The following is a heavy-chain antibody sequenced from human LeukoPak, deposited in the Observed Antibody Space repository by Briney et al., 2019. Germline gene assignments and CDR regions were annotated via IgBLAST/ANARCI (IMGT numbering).Heavy chain of an antibody. V-gene: IGHV4-4*09. Sequence: SETLSLTCTVSGGSISSYYWSWIRQPPGKGLEWIGYIYTSGSTNYNPSLKSRVTISVDTSKNQFSLKLSSVTAADTAVYYCAREMYSSSSGFDYWGQGTLDTVSS. CDR3: AREMYSSSSGFDY. D-gene: IGHD6-6*01. J-gene: IGHJ4*02. CDR1: GGSISSYY. CDR2: IYTSGST.